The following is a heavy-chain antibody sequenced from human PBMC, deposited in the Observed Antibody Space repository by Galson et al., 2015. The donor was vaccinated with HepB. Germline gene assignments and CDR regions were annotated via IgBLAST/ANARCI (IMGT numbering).Heavy chain of an antibody. CDR1: GGTFSRYA. D-gene: IGHD2-2*01. V-gene: IGHV1-69*13. J-gene: IGHJ6*03. CDR2: IIPIFGTA. Sequence: SVKVSCKASGGTFSRYAISWVRQAPGQGLEWMGGIIPIFGTANYAQKFQGRVTITADESTSTAYMELSSLRSEDTAVYYCARDLGKDIVVVPAVSHDYYYYYYMDVWGKGTTVTVSS. CDR3: ARDLGKDIVVVPAVSHDYYYYYYMDV.